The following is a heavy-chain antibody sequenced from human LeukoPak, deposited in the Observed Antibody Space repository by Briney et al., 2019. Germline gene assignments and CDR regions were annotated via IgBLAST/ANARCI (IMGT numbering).Heavy chain of an antibody. CDR3: AKGTYASGPYYFDY. Sequence: GGSLRLSCAASGFTFSSYAMTWVRQAPGKGLEWVSAISGSADSTYYADSVKGRFTISRDNSRNTVYLQMNGLRVEDTAVYYCAKGTYASGPYYFDYWGQGTLVTVSS. CDR2: ISGSADST. J-gene: IGHJ4*02. CDR1: GFTFSSYA. V-gene: IGHV3-23*01. D-gene: IGHD3-10*01.